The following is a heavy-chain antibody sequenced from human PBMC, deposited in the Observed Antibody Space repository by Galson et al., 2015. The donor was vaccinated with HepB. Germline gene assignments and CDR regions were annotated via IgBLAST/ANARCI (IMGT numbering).Heavy chain of an antibody. Sequence: RLSCAASGFTFSSYAMHWVRQAPGKGLEWVAVISYDGSNKYYADSVKGRFTISRDNSKNTLYLQMNSLRAEDTAVYYCAKDQGVFEVVTAFDYWGQGTLVTVSS. D-gene: IGHD2-21*02. CDR2: ISYDGSNK. J-gene: IGHJ4*02. V-gene: IGHV3-30*18. CDR1: GFTFSSYA. CDR3: AKDQGVFEVVTAFDY.